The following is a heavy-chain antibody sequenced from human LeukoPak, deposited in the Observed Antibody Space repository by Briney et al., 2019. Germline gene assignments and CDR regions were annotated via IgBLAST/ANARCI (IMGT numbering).Heavy chain of an antibody. CDR3: ARGRSYSLDY. V-gene: IGHV1-8*03. J-gene: IGHJ4*02. D-gene: IGHD1-26*01. Sequence: ASVKVSCKASGYTFTSYDINWVRQATGQGLEWMGWMNPNSGNTGYAQKFRGRVTITRNTSISTAYMELGSLRSEDTAVYYCARGRSYSLDYWGQGTLVTVSS. CDR1: GYTFTSYD. CDR2: MNPNSGNT.